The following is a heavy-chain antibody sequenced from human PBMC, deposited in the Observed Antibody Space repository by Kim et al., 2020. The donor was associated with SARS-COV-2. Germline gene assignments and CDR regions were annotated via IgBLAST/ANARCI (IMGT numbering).Heavy chain of an antibody. J-gene: IGHJ2*01. CDR3: ARARRILWYFDL. CDR1: GFTFSSYA. V-gene: IGHV3-30*04. D-gene: IGHD2-15*01. CDR2: ISYDGSNK. Sequence: GGSLRLSCAASGFTFSSYAMHWVRQAPGKGLEWVAVISYDGSNKYYADSVKGRFTISRDNSKNTLYLQMNSLRAEDTAVYYCARARRILWYFDLWGRGTLVTVSS.